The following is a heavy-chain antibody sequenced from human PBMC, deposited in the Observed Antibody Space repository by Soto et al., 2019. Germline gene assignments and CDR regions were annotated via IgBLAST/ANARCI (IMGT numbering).Heavy chain of an antibody. J-gene: IGHJ5*02. CDR1: GGTFSSYA. CDR3: ASSSAASYRGFDP. V-gene: IGHV1-69*13. Sequence: SVKVSCKASGGTFSSYAISWVRQAPGQGLEWMGGIIPIFGTANYAQKFQGRVTITADESTSTAYMELSSLRSEDTAVYYCASSSAASYRGFDPWGQGTLVTVSS. D-gene: IGHD3-10*01. CDR2: IIPIFGTA.